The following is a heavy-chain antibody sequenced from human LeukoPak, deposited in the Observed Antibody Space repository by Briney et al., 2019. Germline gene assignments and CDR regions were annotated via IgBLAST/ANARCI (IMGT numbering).Heavy chain of an antibody. D-gene: IGHD1-26*01. Sequence: GGSLRLSCAASGFTFSSYSMNWVRQAPGKGLEWLSYISSSSNTLFYADSVKGRFTISRDNAKNSLYLQMNSLKAEDTAIYYCARDEAYSGTYATTWGQGTLVTVSS. CDR2: ISSSSNTL. CDR1: GFTFSSYS. J-gene: IGHJ5*02. CDR3: ARDEAYSGTYATT. V-gene: IGHV3-48*01.